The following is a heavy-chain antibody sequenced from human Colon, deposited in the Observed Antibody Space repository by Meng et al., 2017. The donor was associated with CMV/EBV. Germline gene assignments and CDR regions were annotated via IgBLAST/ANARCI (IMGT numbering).Heavy chain of an antibody. V-gene: IGHV4-4*02. D-gene: IGHD2-2*01. CDR3: ARVRVGCSGYSCNFDP. CDR2: SYHSGGT. J-gene: IGHJ5*02. Sequence: SETLSLTCAVSGDSISSPNWWTWVRQTPGKGLEWIGESYHSGGTNYNPSLKSRVTISLDKSKNQFSLNLRSVTAADTGVYYCARVRVGCSGYSCNFDPWGQGTLVTVSS. CDR1: GDSISSPNW.